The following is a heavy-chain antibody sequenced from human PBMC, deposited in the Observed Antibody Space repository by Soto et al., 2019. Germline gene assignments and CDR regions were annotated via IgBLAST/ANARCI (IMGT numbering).Heavy chain of an antibody. Sequence: SETLSLTCTVSGGSISSYYWSWIRQPPGKGLEWIGYIYYSGSTNYNPSLKSRVTISVDTSKNQFSLKLSSVTAADTAVYYCARGVFGVDYIQGFDYWGQGTLVTVSS. D-gene: IGHD3-3*01. CDR1: GGSISSYY. CDR2: IYYSGST. CDR3: ARGVFGVDYIQGFDY. J-gene: IGHJ4*02. V-gene: IGHV4-59*01.